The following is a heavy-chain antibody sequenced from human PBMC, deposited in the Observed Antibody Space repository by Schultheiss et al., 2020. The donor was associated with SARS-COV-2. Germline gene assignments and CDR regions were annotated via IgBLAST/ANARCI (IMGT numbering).Heavy chain of an antibody. CDR1: GFTFSSYG. CDR2: ISSSSNII. D-gene: IGHD6-19*01. CDR3: ARDKTEQWPLLYYFDY. J-gene: IGHJ4*02. V-gene: IGHV3-48*02. Sequence: GGSLRLSCAASGFTFSSYGMHWVRQAPGKGLEWVSYISSSSNIIYYADFVKGRFTISRDNAKNSLYLQMNSLRDEDTAVYYCARDKTEQWPLLYYFDYWGQGSLVTVSS.